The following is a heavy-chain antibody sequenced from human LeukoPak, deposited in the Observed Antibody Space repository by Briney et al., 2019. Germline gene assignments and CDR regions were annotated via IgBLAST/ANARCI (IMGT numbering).Heavy chain of an antibody. Sequence: GGSLRLSCAASGFTFTNYGMHWVRQAPGKGLEWVALITYDGYYKYYSDSVKGRFTISSDTSKNTLYLQMNSLRAEDAAVYYCARDLSPVVRASPMGYWGQGTPVTVSS. V-gene: IGHV3-30*03. CDR2: ITYDGYYK. CDR3: ARDLSPVVRASPMGY. CDR1: GFTFTNYG. J-gene: IGHJ4*02. D-gene: IGHD3-10*01.